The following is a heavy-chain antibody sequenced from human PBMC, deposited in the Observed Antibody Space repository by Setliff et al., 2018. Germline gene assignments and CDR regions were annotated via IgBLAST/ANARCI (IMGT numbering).Heavy chain of an antibody. CDR1: GGSFSGYQ. V-gene: IGHV4-34*01. J-gene: IGHJ2*01. CDR2: INHSGST. CDR3: ARAQVVFAISAPVWYFEV. D-gene: IGHD2-21*01. Sequence: SESLSLTCAVYGGSFSGYQWSWIRQPPGKGLEWIGEINHSGSTNYNPSLKSRVSISVEKSKNQFSLKLTSVTAADTAVYYCARAQVVFAISAPVWYFEVWGRGTQVTVSS.